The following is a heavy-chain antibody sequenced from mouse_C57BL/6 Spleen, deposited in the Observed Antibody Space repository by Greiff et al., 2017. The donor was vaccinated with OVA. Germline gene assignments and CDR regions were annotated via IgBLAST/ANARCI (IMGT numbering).Heavy chain of an antibody. V-gene: IGHV1-75*01. CDR3: ARSPHYYGSSYGYYYAMDY. CDR2: IFPGSGST. CDR1: GYTFTDYY. J-gene: IGHJ4*01. Sequence: VQLQQSGPELVKPGASVKISCKASGYTFTDYYINWVKQRPGQGLEWIGWIFPGSGSTYYNEKFKGKATLTVDKSSSTAYMLLSSLTSEDSAVYFCARSPHYYGSSYGYYYAMDYWGQGTSVTVSS. D-gene: IGHD1-1*01.